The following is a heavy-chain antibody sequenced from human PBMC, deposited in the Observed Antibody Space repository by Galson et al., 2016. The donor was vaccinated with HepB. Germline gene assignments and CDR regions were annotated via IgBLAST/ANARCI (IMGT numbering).Heavy chain of an antibody. Sequence: CAISGDSVSSDGAAWNWIRQSPSRGLEWLGRTYYRPKWYNAYALSVKSRITINPDTSKNQFSLQLNSVTPEDTAVYYCARAEANWDGGGDNWFDPWGQGTLVTVSS. CDR3: ARAEANWDGGGDNWFDP. D-gene: IGHD7-27*01. CDR1: GDSVSSDGAA. J-gene: IGHJ5*02. CDR2: TYYRPKWYN. V-gene: IGHV6-1*01.